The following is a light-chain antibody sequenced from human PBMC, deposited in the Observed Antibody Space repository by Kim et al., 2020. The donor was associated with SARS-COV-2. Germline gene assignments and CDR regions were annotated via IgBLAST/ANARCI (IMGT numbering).Light chain of an antibody. CDR2: GAS. J-gene: IGKJ2*01. CDR3: KQYNKWPYT. V-gene: IGKV3-15*01. Sequence: CVSAGERAPLSCRASQSIGSYFAWYQKKPGRAPRLLIYGASTRATGTPTRFSGSGSGTEFTLTISSLQSEDFAVYSCKQYNKWPYTFGQGTKLEI. CDR1: QSIGSY.